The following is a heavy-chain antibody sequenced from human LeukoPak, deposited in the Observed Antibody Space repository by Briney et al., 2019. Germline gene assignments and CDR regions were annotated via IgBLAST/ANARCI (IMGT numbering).Heavy chain of an antibody. CDR2: TRSRANGYTT. CDR1: GFTASDHY. CDR3: ARSGFCGAGTCYSDYFDL. D-gene: IGHD2-15*01. J-gene: IGHJ4*02. Sequence: SGGSLRLSCAVSGFTASDHYMDWVRQAPGKGLEWVGRTRSRANGYTTKYAASVEGRFSISRDVSKNSFYLQMNSLKTEDTAVYYCARSGFCGAGTCYSDYFDLWGQGTRVTVSS. V-gene: IGHV3-72*01.